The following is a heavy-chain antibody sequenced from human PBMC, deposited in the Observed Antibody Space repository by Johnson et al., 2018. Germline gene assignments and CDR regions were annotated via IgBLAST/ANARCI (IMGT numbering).Heavy chain of an antibody. CDR1: GFTFSSYW. CDR3: ARGRTIGNYYYYGMDV. V-gene: IGHV3-74*01. CDR2: MNSDGSST. J-gene: IGHJ6*02. Sequence: VQLQESGGGLVQPGGSLRLSCAASGFTFSSYWMDWVRQAPGKGLVWVSRMNSDGSSTSYADAVKGRFTISRDNAKNSLYLKMNSLRAGETAVYYYARGRTIGNYYYYGMDVWGQGTTVSVSS. D-gene: IGHD3-16*01.